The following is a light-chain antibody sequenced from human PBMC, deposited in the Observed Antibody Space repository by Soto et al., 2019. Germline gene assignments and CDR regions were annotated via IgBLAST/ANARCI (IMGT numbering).Light chain of an antibody. CDR2: MGS. CDR1: QSLLHSNGHKY. V-gene: IGKV2-28*01. CDR3: MQVLQTPYT. Sequence: DIVMTQSPLSLPVTPGEPASISCRSSQSLLHSNGHKYLDWYLQKPGQSPQLLIYMGSNRASGVPDRFSGSGSGTDFTLKISRVEAEDVGVYYCMQVLQTPYTFGQGTKLEIK. J-gene: IGKJ2*01.